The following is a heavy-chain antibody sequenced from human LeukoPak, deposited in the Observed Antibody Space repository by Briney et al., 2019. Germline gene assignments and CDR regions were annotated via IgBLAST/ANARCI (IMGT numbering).Heavy chain of an antibody. Sequence: SETLSLTCTVSGGSISSGGYYWSWICQHPGKGLEWIGYIHYSGSTFYNPSLKSRITISVDTSKNQFSLRLSSVTAADTAVYYCAREGRDFWSGSRGWFDPWGQGTLVTVSS. D-gene: IGHD3-3*01. CDR2: IHYSGST. CDR3: AREGRDFWSGSRGWFDP. V-gene: IGHV4-30-4*08. CDR1: GGSISSGGYY. J-gene: IGHJ5*02.